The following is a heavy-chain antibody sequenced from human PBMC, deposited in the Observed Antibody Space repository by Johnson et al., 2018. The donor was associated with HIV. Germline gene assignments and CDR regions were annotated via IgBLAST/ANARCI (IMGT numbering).Heavy chain of an antibody. Sequence: VQLVESGGDLVQPGGSLRLSCAASGFSFSTTWMHWVRQAPGEGLVWVAHINSDGSHIAYADSVRGRFTISRDNAKNTLVLQMNSLRGEDTAVYYCTGDGPRDAFDIWGQGTVVIVSS. CDR2: INSDGSHI. J-gene: IGHJ3*02. V-gene: IGHV3-74*03. CDR1: GFSFSTTW. CDR3: TGDGPRDAFDI.